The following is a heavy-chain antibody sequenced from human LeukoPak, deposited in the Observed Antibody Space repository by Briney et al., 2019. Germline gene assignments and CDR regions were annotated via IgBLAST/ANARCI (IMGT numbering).Heavy chain of an antibody. CDR1: GFTFSSYG. CDR2: IWYDGSNK. Sequence: GRSLRLSCAASGFTFSSYGMHWDRQAPGKGLEWVAVIWYDGSNKYYADSVKGRFTISRDNAKNSLYLQMNSLRDEDTAVYYCARGTNLDYWGQGTLVTVSS. V-gene: IGHV3-33*01. J-gene: IGHJ4*02. CDR3: ARGTNLDY.